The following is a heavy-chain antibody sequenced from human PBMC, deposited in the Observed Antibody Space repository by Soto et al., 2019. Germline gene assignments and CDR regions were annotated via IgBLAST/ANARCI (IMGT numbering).Heavy chain of an antibody. D-gene: IGHD3-22*01. Sequence: SETLSLTCTVSGGSISSTNHYWGWIRQPPRKGLEWIGDIYYSGMTRYNPSLKSRVTISVDTSMNQFSLKMSSVTAADTAVYYCARHGYYYDSTGYYYFVWGQGXVVTVSS. J-gene: IGHJ4*02. CDR1: GGSISSTNHY. CDR2: IYYSGMT. CDR3: ARHGYYYDSTGYYYFV. V-gene: IGHV4-39*01.